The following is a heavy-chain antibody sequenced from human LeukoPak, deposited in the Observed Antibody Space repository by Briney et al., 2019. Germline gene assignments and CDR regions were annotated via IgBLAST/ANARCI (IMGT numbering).Heavy chain of an antibody. CDR3: ASETYYYDSRGDY. V-gene: IGHV1-69*04. CDR2: IIPILGIA. CDR1: GGTFSSYA. D-gene: IGHD3-22*01. J-gene: IGHJ4*02. Sequence: SVKVSCKASGGTFSSYAISWVRQAPGQGLEWMGRIIPILGIANYAQKFQGRVTITADKSTSTAYMELSSLRSEDTAVYYCASETYYYDSRGDYWGQGTLVTVSS.